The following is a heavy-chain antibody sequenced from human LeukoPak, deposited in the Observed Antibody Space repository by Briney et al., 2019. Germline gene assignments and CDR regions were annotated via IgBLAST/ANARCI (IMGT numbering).Heavy chain of an antibody. CDR2: ISYDGSNK. Sequence: GRSLRLSCAASGFTFSSYGMHWVRQAPGKGLEWVAAISYDGSNKYYADSVKGRFTISRDNSKNTLYLQMNSLRAEDTAVYYCAKDQGTESSYYYGMDVWGKGTTVTVSS. V-gene: IGHV3-30*18. CDR3: AKDQGTESSYYYGMDV. D-gene: IGHD1-7*01. CDR1: GFTFSSYG. J-gene: IGHJ6*04.